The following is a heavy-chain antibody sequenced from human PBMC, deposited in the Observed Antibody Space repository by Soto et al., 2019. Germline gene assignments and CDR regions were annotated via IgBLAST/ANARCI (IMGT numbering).Heavy chain of an antibody. J-gene: IGHJ4*02. CDR1: GGTFSSYA. Sequence: ASVKVSCKASGGTFSSYAISWVRQAPGQGLEWMGGIIPIFGTANYAQKFQGRVTITADESTSTAYMELSSLRSEDTAVYYCARSHTEYYIVLMVYALDYWGQGTLVTVSS. V-gene: IGHV1-69*13. D-gene: IGHD2-8*01. CDR2: IIPIFGTA. CDR3: ARSHTEYYIVLMVYALDY.